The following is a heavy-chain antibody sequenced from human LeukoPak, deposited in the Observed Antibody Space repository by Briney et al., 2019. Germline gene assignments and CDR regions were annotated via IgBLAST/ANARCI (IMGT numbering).Heavy chain of an antibody. D-gene: IGHD1-26*01. J-gene: IGHJ4*02. Sequence: GGSLRLSCAVSGFTFSDHYMDWVRQAPGKGLEWVGRIRSNAKGYTTEYAASVKGRFTISRDDSKNSLYLQMNSLKTEDTAVYYCARGFNGLDSKVGENWGQGPLVTVSS. V-gene: IGHV3-72*01. CDR1: GFTFSDHY. CDR3: ARGFNGLDSKVGEN. CDR2: IRSNAKGYTT.